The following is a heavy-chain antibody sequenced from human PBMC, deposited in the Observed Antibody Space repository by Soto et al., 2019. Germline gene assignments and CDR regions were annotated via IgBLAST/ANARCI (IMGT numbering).Heavy chain of an antibody. D-gene: IGHD3-16*01. Sequence: QVQLVQSGADMKKPGASVKVSCKASGYTFSSYDLNWVRQASGQGLEWMGWMNPNTGNTGYAQRFQDRVKMTRNTSISTAYPELSSLRSEDTAVYFCARGGWGPPFDFWGQGTPVTVSS. J-gene: IGHJ4*02. CDR3: ARGGWGPPFDF. CDR1: GYTFSSYD. V-gene: IGHV1-8*01. CDR2: MNPNTGNT.